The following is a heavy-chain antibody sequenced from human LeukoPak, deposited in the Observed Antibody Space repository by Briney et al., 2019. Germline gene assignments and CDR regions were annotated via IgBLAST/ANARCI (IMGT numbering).Heavy chain of an antibody. D-gene: IGHD3-22*01. CDR2: FYSGGST. J-gene: IGHJ4*02. Sequence: GGSLRLSCAASGFTVSSNYMSWVRQAPGKGLEWDSVFYSGGSTYYADSVKGRFTISRDNSKNTLYLQMNSLRAEDTAVYYCARDLTYYYDSSGSTDYWGQGTLVTVSS. V-gene: IGHV3-66*01. CDR3: ARDLTYYYDSSGSTDY. CDR1: GFTVSSNY.